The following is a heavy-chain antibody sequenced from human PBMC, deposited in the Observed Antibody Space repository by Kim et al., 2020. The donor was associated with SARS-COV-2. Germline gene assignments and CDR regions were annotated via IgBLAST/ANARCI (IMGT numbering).Heavy chain of an antibody. D-gene: IGHD3-3*01. CDR3: ARTKIGVNYDFWSGYSGFDY. Sequence: RFTITRDNSKSTLYLQMNSLRAEDTAVYYCARTKIGVNYDFWSGYSGFDYWGQGTLVTVSS. V-gene: IGHV3-30*07. J-gene: IGHJ4*02.